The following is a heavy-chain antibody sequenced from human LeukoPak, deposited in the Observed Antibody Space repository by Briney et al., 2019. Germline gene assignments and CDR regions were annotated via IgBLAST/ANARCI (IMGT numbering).Heavy chain of an antibody. CDR2: ISAYNGNT. D-gene: IGHD6-13*01. Sequence: ASVKVSCKASGYTFTSYGISWVRQAPGQGLEWMGWISAYNGNTNYAQKLQGRVTMTTDTSTSTAYMELRSLRSDDTAVCYCARAAGSSSYYYYYGMDVWGQGTTVTVSS. CDR3: ARAAGSSSYYYYYGMDV. J-gene: IGHJ6*02. V-gene: IGHV1-18*01. CDR1: GYTFTSYG.